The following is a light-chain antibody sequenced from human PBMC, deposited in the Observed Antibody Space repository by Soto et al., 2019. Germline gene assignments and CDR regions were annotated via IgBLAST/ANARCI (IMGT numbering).Light chain of an antibody. J-gene: IGKJ1*01. V-gene: IGKV3-20*01. CDR2: GAS. CDR1: QSVSSSY. CDR3: QQYNRAPRT. Sequence: EIVLTQSPGTLSLSPGERATLSCRASQSVSSSYLDWYQQKPGQAPRLLIYGASSRATGIPARFSGSGSGTDFTLTIRRLEPEDFAVYYCQQYNRAPRTFGQGTKVEIK.